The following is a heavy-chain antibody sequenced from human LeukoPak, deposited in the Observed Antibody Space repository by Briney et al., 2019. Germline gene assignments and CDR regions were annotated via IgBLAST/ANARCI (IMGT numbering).Heavy chain of an antibody. Sequence: GASVKVSCKASGGTFSSYAISWVRQAPGQGLEWMGGIIPIFGTASYAQKFQGRVTITTDESTSTAYMELSSLRSEDTAVYYCARGGTPTYYYYYMDVWGKGTTVTVSS. V-gene: IGHV1-69*05. J-gene: IGHJ6*03. CDR1: GGTFSSYA. CDR3: ARGGTPTYYYYYMDV. D-gene: IGHD1-1*01. CDR2: IIPIFGTA.